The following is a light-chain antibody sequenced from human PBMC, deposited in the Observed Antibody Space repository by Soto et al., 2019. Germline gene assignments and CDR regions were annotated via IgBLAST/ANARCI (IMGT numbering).Light chain of an antibody. CDR3: QQYYSTPPT. CDR2: WAS. J-gene: IGKJ1*01. Sequence: DIVMTQSPDSLAVSLGERATINCKSSQSVLYTSNNKNYLAWYQQKPGQPPKLHIYWASTRESGVPDRFSGSGSGTDFALTISRLQAEDEAVYSCQQYYSTPPTFGQGTKVEIK. CDR1: QSVLYTSNNKNY. V-gene: IGKV4-1*01.